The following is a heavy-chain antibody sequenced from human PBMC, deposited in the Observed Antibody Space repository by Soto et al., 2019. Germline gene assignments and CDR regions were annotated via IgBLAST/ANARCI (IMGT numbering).Heavy chain of an antibody. J-gene: IGHJ6*04. CDR1: GYTFTGYY. Sequence: GASVKVSCKASGYTFTGYYMHWVRQAPGQGLEWMGWINPNSGGTNYAQKFQGWVTMTRDTSISTAYMELSRLRSDDTAVYYCAGDSREGYYYNGMDVWGKGTRVTVSS. CDR2: INPNSGGT. CDR3: AGDSREGYYYNGMDV. V-gene: IGHV1-2*04. D-gene: IGHD2-2*01.